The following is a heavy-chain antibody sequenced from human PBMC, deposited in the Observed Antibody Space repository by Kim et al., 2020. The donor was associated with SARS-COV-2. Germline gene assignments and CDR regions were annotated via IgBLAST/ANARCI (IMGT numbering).Heavy chain of an antibody. V-gene: IGHV4-34*01. D-gene: IGHD6-6*01. J-gene: IGHJ6*02. Sequence: SRVTISVDTSKNQFSLKLSAVTAADTAVYYCARDPVRPASSSSCYYGMDVWGQGTTVTVSS. CDR3: ARDPVRPASSSSCYYGMDV.